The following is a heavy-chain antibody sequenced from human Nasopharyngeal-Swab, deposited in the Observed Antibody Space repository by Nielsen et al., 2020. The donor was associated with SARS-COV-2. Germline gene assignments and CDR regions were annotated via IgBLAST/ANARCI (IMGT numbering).Heavy chain of an antibody. CDR1: GFTFSSYS. CDR2: ISSISSYI. CDR3: ASVPTPYYYGMDV. V-gene: IGHV3-21*01. J-gene: IGHJ6*02. Sequence: GGSLRLSCAASGFTFSSYSMNWVRQAPGKGLEWVSSISSISSYIYYADSVKGRFTISRDNAKNSLYLQMNSLRAEDTAVYYCASVPTPYYYGMDVWGQGTTVTVSS.